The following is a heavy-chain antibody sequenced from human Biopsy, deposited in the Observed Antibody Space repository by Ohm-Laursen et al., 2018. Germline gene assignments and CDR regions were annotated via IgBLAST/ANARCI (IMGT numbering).Heavy chain of an antibody. CDR1: GGSFTGHY. V-gene: IGHV4-59*11. CDR2: ISYTGYT. CDR3: ARGSNDFGGLYFPR. J-gene: IGHJ4*02. D-gene: IGHD4-23*01. Sequence: SESLSPARTVSGGSFTGHYWSWIRQPPGKGLEWIGHISYTGYTSYNASLKSRVTISVDTSRNHFSLRLSSLTAADTAVYYCARGSNDFGGLYFPRWGQGTLLTVSS.